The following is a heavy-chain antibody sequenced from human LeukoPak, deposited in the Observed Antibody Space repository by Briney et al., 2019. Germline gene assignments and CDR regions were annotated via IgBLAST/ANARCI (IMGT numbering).Heavy chain of an antibody. CDR1: GYTFTNYW. CDR3: ARGIAAAGTCFGY. J-gene: IGHJ4*02. V-gene: IGHV5-51*01. CDR2: IYPGDSDI. Sequence: GESLKISCKASGYTFTNYWIGWVRQMPGKGLEWMGIIYPGDSDIRYSPSFQGQVTISAAKSITTAYLQWSSLKASDTAMYYCARGIAAAGTCFGYWGQGILVTVSS. D-gene: IGHD6-13*01.